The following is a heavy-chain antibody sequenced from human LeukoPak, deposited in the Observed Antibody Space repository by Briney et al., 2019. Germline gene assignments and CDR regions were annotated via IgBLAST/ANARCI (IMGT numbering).Heavy chain of an antibody. D-gene: IGHD2-2*01. V-gene: IGHV1-69*05. J-gene: IGHJ4*02. Sequence: GSSVKVSCKASGGTFSSYAISWVRQAPGQGLEWMARIIPIFGTANYAQKFQGRVTITTDESTSTAYMELSSLRSEDTAVYYCARGYCSSTSCYEGGYFDYWGQGTLVTVSS. CDR1: GGTFSSYA. CDR2: IIPIFGTA. CDR3: ARGYCSSTSCYEGGYFDY.